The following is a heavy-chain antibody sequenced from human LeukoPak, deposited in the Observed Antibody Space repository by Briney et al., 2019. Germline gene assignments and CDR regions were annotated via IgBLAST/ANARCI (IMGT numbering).Heavy chain of an antibody. Sequence: PSETLSLTCTVSGGPISSGDYYWSWIRQPPGKGLEWIGYIYYSGSTYYNPSLKSRVTISVDTSKNQFSLKLSSVTAADTAVYYCARSINDYGDTGTFDPWGQGTLVTVSS. D-gene: IGHD4-17*01. CDR1: GGPISSGDYY. V-gene: IGHV4-30-4*01. J-gene: IGHJ5*02. CDR2: IYYSGST. CDR3: ARSINDYGDTGTFDP.